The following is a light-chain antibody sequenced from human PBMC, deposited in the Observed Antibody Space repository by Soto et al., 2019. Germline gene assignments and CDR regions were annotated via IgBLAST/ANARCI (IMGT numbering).Light chain of an antibody. V-gene: IGLV2-14*01. J-gene: IGLJ1*01. CDR3: RSYTSSSTPYV. Sequence: QSVLTQPASVSGSPGQSITISCTGTSSDVGGYNYVSWYQQHPGKAPKLMIYEVSNRPSGVSNRFSGSKSGNTASLTISGLQAEDEADYYCRSYTSSSTPYVVGTGTKLTFL. CDR1: SSDVGGYNY. CDR2: EVS.